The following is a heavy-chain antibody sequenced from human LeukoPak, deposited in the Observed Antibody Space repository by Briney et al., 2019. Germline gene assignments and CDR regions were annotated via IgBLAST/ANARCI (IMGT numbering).Heavy chain of an antibody. CDR2: ISAYNGNT. V-gene: IGHV1-18*01. J-gene: IGHJ6*02. CDR3: ARVARRGYSSGWYNLHDYYYGMDV. Sequence: ASVKVSCKASGYTFTSYGISWVRQAPGQGLEWMGWISAYNGNTNYAQKLQGRVTMTTDTSTSTAYMELRSLRSDDTAVYYCARVARRGYSSGWYNLHDYYYGMDVWGQGTTVTVSS. D-gene: IGHD6-19*01. CDR1: GYTFTSYG.